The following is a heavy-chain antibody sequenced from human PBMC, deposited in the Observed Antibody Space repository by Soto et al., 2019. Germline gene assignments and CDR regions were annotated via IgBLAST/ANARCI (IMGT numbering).Heavy chain of an antibody. CDR3: TMGTGLTEFDY. J-gene: IGHJ4*02. D-gene: IGHD1-1*01. CDR2: IKRKIDGETT. V-gene: IGHV3-15*01. Sequence: PGGSLRLSCVVSGFTFSGAWMTWVRQAPGKGREWVGRIKRKIDGETTDYAAPVKGRFTISRDDSKSALYLQMNSLRTEDTAMYYCTMGTGLTEFDYWGLGALVTV. CDR1: GFTFSGAW.